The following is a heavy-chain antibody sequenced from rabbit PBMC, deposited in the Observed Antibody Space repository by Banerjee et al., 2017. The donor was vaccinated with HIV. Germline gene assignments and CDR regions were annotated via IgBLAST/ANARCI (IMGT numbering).Heavy chain of an antibody. Sequence: QEQLEESGGDLVKPEGSLTLTCKASGFSFSSSDWICWVRQAPGKGLEWIACIYGGSSGSSHYATWAKGRFTISKMPSTTVTLQMTSLTAADTATYFCARSYGGGNYDAYYFNLWGQGTLVTVS. V-gene: IGHV1S45*01. CDR3: ARSYGGGNYDAYYFNL. J-gene: IGHJ4*01. CDR1: GFSFSSSDW. CDR2: IYGGSSGSS. D-gene: IGHD8-1*01.